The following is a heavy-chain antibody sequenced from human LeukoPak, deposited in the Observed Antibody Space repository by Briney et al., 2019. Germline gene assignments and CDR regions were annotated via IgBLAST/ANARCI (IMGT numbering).Heavy chain of an antibody. CDR2: IEQNGVEK. D-gene: IGHD2/OR15-2a*01. J-gene: IGHJ4*02. V-gene: IGHV3-7*01. Sequence: GGSPRLSCAASGFTFSSYWMNWVRQAPGKGLEWVANIEQNGVEKYYVDSVKGRFTISRDNAKKSLYLQMNSLRVEDTAVYYCATNRPLDYWGQGTLVTVSS. CDR1: GFTFSSYW. CDR3: ATNRPLDY.